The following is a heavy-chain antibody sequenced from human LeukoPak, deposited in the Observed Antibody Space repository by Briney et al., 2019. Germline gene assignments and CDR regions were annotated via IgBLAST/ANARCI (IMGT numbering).Heavy chain of an antibody. Sequence: PGGSLRLSCAASGFTFSSYWIHWVRQAPGKGLVWVSRINSDRSSTSYADSVKGRFTISRDNAKNTLYLQMNSLRAEDTAVYYCASSFCSSTSCYLEESDAFDIWGQGTMVTVSS. J-gene: IGHJ3*02. CDR2: INSDRSST. CDR1: GFTFSSYW. V-gene: IGHV3-74*01. CDR3: ASSFCSSTSCYLEESDAFDI. D-gene: IGHD2-2*01.